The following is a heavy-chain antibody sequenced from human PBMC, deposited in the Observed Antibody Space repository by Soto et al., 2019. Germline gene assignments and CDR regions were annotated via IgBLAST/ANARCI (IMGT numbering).Heavy chain of an antibody. Sequence: PSETLSLTXTVSGGSVTNSSYYWGWIRQSPGKGLEWIGSVYYRGRSYSKSSVKSRVTISVDTSKNRFSLSLNSVTASDTAVYFCVSQRTTVPTQAYFDYWGPRALVTVSS. CDR2: VYYRGRS. V-gene: IGHV4-39*01. CDR3: VSQRTTVPTQAYFDY. D-gene: IGHD4-17*01. J-gene: IGHJ4*02. CDR1: GGSVTNSSYY.